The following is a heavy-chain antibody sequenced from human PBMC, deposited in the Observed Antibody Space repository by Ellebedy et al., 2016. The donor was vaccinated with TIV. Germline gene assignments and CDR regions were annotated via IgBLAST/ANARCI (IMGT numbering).Heavy chain of an antibody. Sequence: MPSETLSLTCTVSGGSISSYYWSWIRQPPGKGLEWIGYIYYSGSTNDNPSLKSRVTISVDTSKNQFSLKLSSVTAADTAVYYCARGEVTLYYYGMDVWGQGTTVTVSS. CDR1: GGSISSYY. J-gene: IGHJ6*02. V-gene: IGHV4-59*01. CDR2: IYYSGST. CDR3: ARGEVTLYYYGMDV.